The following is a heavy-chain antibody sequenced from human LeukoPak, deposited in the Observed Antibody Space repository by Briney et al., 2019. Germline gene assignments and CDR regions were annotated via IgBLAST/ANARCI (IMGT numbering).Heavy chain of an antibody. CDR3: ARVVRGGYFDY. D-gene: IGHD3-16*01. CDR2: ISYDGSNK. V-gene: IGHV3-30*01. Sequence: GGSLRLSCAASGFTFSSYAMHWVRQAPGKGLEWVPVISYDGSNKYYADSVKGRFTISRDNSKNTLYLQMNSLRAEDTAVYYCARVVRGGYFDYWGQGTLVTVSS. CDR1: GFTFSSYA. J-gene: IGHJ4*02.